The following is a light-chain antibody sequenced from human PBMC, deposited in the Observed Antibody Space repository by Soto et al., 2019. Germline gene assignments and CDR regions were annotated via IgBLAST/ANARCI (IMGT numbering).Light chain of an antibody. J-gene: IGKJ1*01. CDR1: QSVLSSSNNKNY. CDR2: WAS. Sequence: DIVMTQSPDSLAVSLGERATTNCKSSQSVLSSSNNKNYLAWYQQKPRQPPKLLIYWASTRESGVPDRFSGSGSGTDFTLTIGSLQAADVAVYYCQQYYATPTFGQGTKVEIK. V-gene: IGKV4-1*01. CDR3: QQYYATPT.